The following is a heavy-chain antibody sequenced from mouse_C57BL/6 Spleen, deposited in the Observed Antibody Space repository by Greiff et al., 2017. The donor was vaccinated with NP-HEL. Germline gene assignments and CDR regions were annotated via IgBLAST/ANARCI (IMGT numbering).Heavy chain of an antibody. D-gene: IGHD1-1*01. CDR3: ARVITHYAMDY. Sequence: EVNVVESGGDLVKPGGSLKLSCAASGFTFSSYGMSWVRQTPDKRLEWVATISSGGSYTYYPDSVKGRFTISRDNAKNTLYLQMSSLKSEDTAMYYCARVITHYAMDYWGQGTSVTVSS. CDR1: GFTFSSYG. CDR2: ISSGGSYT. J-gene: IGHJ4*01. V-gene: IGHV5-6*01.